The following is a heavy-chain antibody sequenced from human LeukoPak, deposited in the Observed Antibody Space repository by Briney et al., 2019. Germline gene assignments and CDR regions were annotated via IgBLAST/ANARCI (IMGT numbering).Heavy chain of an antibody. V-gene: IGHV1-69*06. CDR2: IIPIFGTA. CDR3: ARVGGAAAGGGAFDI. D-gene: IGHD6-13*01. J-gene: IGHJ3*02. Sequence: GASVKVSCKASGRTFSSYAISWVRQAPGQGLEWMGGIIPIFGTANYAQKFQGRVTITADKSTSTAYMELSSLRSEDTAVYYCARVGGAAAGGGAFDIWGQGTMVTVSS. CDR1: GRTFSSYA.